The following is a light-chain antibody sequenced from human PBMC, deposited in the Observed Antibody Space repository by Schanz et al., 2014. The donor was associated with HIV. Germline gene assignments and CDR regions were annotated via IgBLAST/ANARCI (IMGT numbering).Light chain of an antibody. CDR3: GALSTSDAPV. Sequence: QSALTQPPSASGSPGQSVTISCTGTSSDVGGYNYVSWYQQHPGKAPKLMIYEVSKRPSGVPDRFSGSKSGNTASLTVSGLQAEDEADYYCGALSTSDAPVFGTGTKLTVL. J-gene: IGLJ1*01. CDR2: EVS. V-gene: IGLV2-8*01. CDR1: SSDVGGYNY.